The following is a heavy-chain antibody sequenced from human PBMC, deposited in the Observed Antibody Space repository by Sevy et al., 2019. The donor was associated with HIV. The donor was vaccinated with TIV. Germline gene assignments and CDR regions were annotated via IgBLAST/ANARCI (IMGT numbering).Heavy chain of an antibody. CDR1: GFTFSDYG. D-gene: IGHD5-12*01. J-gene: IGHJ6*02. CDR2: ISCDGRNK. CDR3: AKDQRWLQSYYYYGMDV. Sequence: GGSLRLSCAASGFTFSDYGMHWVRQAPGKGLEWVVVISCDGRNKYYADSVKGRLTISRDNSKKTLYLQLNSLRAEETAVYYCAKDQRWLQSYYYYGMDVWGQGTTVTVPS. V-gene: IGHV3-30*18.